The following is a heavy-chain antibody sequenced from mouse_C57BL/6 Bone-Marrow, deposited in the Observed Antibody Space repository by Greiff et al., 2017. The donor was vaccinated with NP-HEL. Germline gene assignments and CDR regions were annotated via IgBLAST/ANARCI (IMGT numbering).Heavy chain of an antibody. D-gene: IGHD2-4*01. CDR1: GYASTNYL. CDR3: AGCRLRRVFAY. J-gene: IGHJ3*01. V-gene: IGHV1-54*01. CDR2: INPGSGGT. Sequence: QVPLQQSGAELVRPGTSVKVSCKASGYASTNYLIGWVKQRPGPGLEWVGVINPGSGGTNYNEKFKGKATLTADETSSTAVMQLSSLAYEDYAVSYCAGCRLRRVFAYWGQGTLVTVSA.